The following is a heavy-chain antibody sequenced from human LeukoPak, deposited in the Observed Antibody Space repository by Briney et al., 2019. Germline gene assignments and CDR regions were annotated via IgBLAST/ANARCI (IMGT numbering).Heavy chain of an antibody. V-gene: IGHV3-48*03. CDR3: AREMDYYDSRPIDY. CDR1: GFTFSSYE. Sequence: GGSLRLSCAASGFTFSSYEMNWVRQAPGKGLEWVSYISSSGDIICYADSVKGRFTISRDSAKNSLYLQMNSLRAEDTAVYYCAREMDYYDSRPIDYWGQGTLVTVSS. CDR2: ISSSGDII. D-gene: IGHD3-22*01. J-gene: IGHJ4*02.